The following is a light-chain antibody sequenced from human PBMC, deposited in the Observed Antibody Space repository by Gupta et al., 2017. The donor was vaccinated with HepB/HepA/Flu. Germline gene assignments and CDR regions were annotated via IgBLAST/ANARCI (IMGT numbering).Light chain of an antibody. J-gene: IGKJ4*01. V-gene: IGKV3-20*01. CDR1: QSGSSSY. CDR2: GAS. CDR3: QQENSSPLT. Sequence: EIAVSQSPVTLSLSPGERVTISCRASQSGSSSYLAWYQQKPGQAPRLLIYGASSRETGIPDRFSGSGSGTDFTLTISSLEPEDFAVYYCQQENSSPLTFGGGTKVDIK.